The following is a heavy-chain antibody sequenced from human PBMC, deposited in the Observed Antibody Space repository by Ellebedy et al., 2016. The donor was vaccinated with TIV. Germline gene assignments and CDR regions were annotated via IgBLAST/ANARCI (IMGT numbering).Heavy chain of an antibody. Sequence: GESLKISCAASGFTFSSYAMNWFRQAPGKGLEWVSAISGSDDSTYYSDSVKGRFTISRDNSKNTLYLQMDSLRAEDTAVYYCAKRLWSGNFGGPFDYWGQGTLVTVSS. V-gene: IGHV3-23*01. CDR1: GFTFSSYA. J-gene: IGHJ4*02. D-gene: IGHD3-3*01. CDR2: ISGSDDST. CDR3: AKRLWSGNFGGPFDY.